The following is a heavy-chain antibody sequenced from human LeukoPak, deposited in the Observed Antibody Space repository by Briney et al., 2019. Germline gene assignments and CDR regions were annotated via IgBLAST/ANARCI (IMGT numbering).Heavy chain of an antibody. J-gene: IGHJ4*02. D-gene: IGHD6-19*01. CDR2: IYYSGST. CDR3: ARLSPIAVAGFDY. V-gene: IGHV4-39*01. Sequence: PSETLSLTCTVSGGSISSSSYYWGWIRQPPGKGLEWIGSIYYSGSTYYNPSLKSRVTISVDTSKNQFSLKLSSVTAADTAVYYCARLSPIAVAGFDYWGQGTLVTVSS. CDR1: GGSISSSSYY.